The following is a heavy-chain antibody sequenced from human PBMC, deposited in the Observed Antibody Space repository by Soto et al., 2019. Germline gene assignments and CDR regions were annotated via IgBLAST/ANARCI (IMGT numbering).Heavy chain of an antibody. Sequence: YGATLRNPTQTLTLTCTFSRFSLSTSGMRVSWIRQPPGKALEWLARIDWDDDKFYNTSLKTRLTISKDSSKNQVVLTMTNMDPVDTATYYCARMFHCSGGTCQFDHWGQGALVTVSS. V-gene: IGHV2-70*04. CDR1: RFSLSTSGMR. CDR3: ARMFHCSGGTCQFDH. CDR2: IDWDDDK. J-gene: IGHJ4*02. D-gene: IGHD2-15*01.